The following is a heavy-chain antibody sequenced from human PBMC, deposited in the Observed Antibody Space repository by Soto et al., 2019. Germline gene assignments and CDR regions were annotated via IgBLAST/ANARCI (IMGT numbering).Heavy chain of an antibody. CDR1: GHTFTSYY. J-gene: IGHJ5*02. D-gene: IGHD2-2*01. CDR2: INPSGGST. V-gene: IGHV1-46*01. Sequence: ASVKVSCKASGHTFTSYYMHWVRQAPGQGLEWMGIINPSGGSTSYAQKFQGRVTMTRDTSTSTVYMELSSLRSEDTAVYYCARCPALNNWFDPWGQGTLVTVSS. CDR3: ARCPALNNWFDP.